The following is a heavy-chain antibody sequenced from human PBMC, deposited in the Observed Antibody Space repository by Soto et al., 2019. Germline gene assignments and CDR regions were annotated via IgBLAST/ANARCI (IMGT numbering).Heavy chain of an antibody. J-gene: IGHJ4*02. CDR3: AKALERPITMIVVVITPVTESFDY. Sequence: GGFLRLSCAASGFTFSSYAMSWVRQAPGKGLEWVSAISGSGGSTYYADSVKGRFTISRDNSKNTLYLQMNSLRAEDTAVYYCAKALERPITMIVVVITPVTESFDYWGQGT. V-gene: IGHV3-23*01. CDR1: GFTFSSYA. D-gene: IGHD3-22*01. CDR2: ISGSGGST.